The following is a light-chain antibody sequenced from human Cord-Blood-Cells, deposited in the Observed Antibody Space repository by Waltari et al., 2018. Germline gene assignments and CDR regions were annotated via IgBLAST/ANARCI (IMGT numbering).Light chain of an antibody. J-gene: IGKJ1*01. Sequence: DIQMTQSPYSLSASVGDRVTITCRASQSISSYLNWYQQKPGKAPKLLIYAASSLQSGGPSRVSGSGSGTDFTLTISSLQPEDFATYYCQQSYSTPPTFGQGTKVEIK. CDR2: AAS. CDR3: QQSYSTPPT. V-gene: IGKV1-39*01. CDR1: QSISSY.